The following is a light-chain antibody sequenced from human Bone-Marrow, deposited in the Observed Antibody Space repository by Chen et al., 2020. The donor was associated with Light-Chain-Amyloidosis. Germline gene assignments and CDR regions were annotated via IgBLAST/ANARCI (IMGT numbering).Light chain of an antibody. Sequence: QSVLTQPPSASGTPGQRVTLPCSGSSSNIGSNYVYWYQQLPGTAPKLLIYRNNQRPSGVPDRFSGSKSGTSASLAISGLRSEDEADYYCAAWDDSLSRVFGGGTKLTVL. CDR2: RNN. J-gene: IGLJ3*02. V-gene: IGLV1-47*01. CDR1: SSNIGSNY. CDR3: AAWDDSLSRV.